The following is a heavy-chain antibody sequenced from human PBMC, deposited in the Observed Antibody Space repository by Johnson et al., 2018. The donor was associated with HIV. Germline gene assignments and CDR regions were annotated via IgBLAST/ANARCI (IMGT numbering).Heavy chain of an antibody. CDR3: ARDYSGSYWSHAFDI. D-gene: IGHD1-26*01. CDR1: GFTFSSYG. CDR2: IWYDGSNT. Sequence: QVQLVESGGGVVQPGRSLRLSCAASGFTFSSYGMHWVRQAPGKGLEWVAVIWYDGSNTYYADSVKGRFTISRDNSKNTLYLQMNSLRAEDTAVYYCARDYSGSYWSHAFDIWGQGTMVTVSS. V-gene: IGHV3-30*19. J-gene: IGHJ3*02.